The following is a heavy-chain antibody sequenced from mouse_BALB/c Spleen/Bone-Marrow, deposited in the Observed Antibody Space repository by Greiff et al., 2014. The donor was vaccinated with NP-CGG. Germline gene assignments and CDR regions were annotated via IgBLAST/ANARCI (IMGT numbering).Heavy chain of an antibody. D-gene: IGHD2-1*01. CDR1: GFNIKDYY. Sequence: VQLKESGAELVRSGASVKLSCTASGFNIKDYYIHWVKQRPEQGLEWIGWIDPENGDTEYAPKFQGKATMTADTSSNTAYLQLSSLTSVDTAVYYCSDGNFYALDHWGQGTSVTVSS. CDR3: SDGNFYALDH. V-gene: IGHV14-4*02. J-gene: IGHJ4*01. CDR2: IDPENGDT.